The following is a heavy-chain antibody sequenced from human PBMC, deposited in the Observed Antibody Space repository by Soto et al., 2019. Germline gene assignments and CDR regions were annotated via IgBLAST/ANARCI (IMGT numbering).Heavy chain of an antibody. Sequence: SETLSLTCTVSGGSISSYYWSWIRQPPGKGLEWIGYIYYSGSTNYNPSLKSRVTMSIDTSKTQFSLNLNSVTAADTAVYYCARSFSDWYYFDYWGPGTLVTVSS. V-gene: IGHV4-59*01. CDR1: GGSISSYY. CDR2: IYYSGST. D-gene: IGHD6-19*01. CDR3: ARSFSDWYYFDY. J-gene: IGHJ4*02.